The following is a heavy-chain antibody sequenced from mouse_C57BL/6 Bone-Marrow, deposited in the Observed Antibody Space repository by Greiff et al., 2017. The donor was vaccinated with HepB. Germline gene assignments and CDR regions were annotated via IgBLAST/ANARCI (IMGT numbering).Heavy chain of an antibody. CDR1: GYTFTSYD. J-gene: IGHJ3*01. Sequence: VKLQESGPELVKPGASVKLSCKASGYTFTSYDINWVKQRPGQGLEWIGWIYPRDGSTKYNEKFKGKATLTVDTSSSTAYMELHSLTAADSAVYFCERGPFITTAGSWFAYWGQGTLVTVSA. D-gene: IGHD1-1*01. CDR3: ERGPFITTAGSWFAY. V-gene: IGHV1-85*01. CDR2: IYPRDGST.